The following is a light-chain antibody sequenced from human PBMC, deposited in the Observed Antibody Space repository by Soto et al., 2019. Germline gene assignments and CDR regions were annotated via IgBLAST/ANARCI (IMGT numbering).Light chain of an antibody. CDR2: DGT. Sequence: DIQMTQSPSTLSASVGDGVTITCLASQRISTWLAWYQQKPGKAPKVLIWDGTTLHRGVPSRFSGSGSGTEFTLTISSLQPEDFATYYCQQYKGYSTWTFGQGTKVDIK. J-gene: IGKJ1*01. V-gene: IGKV1-5*01. CDR3: QQYKGYSTWT. CDR1: QRISTW.